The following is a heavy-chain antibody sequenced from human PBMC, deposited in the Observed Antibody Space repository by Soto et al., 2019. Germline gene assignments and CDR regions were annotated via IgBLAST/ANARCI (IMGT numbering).Heavy chain of an antibody. CDR3: AKDLTTMVRGDGPFDY. CDR2: ISYDGSNK. V-gene: IGHV3-30*18. Sequence: GGSLRLSCAASGFTFSSYGMHWVRQAPGKGLEWVAVISYDGSNKYYADSVKGRFTISRDNSKNTLYLQMNSLRAEDTAVYYCAKDLTTMVRGDGPFDYWGQGTLVTVSS. J-gene: IGHJ4*02. D-gene: IGHD3-10*01. CDR1: GFTFSSYG.